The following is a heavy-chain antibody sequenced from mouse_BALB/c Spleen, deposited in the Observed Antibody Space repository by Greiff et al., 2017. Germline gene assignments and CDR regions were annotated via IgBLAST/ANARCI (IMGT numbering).Heavy chain of an antibody. J-gene: IGHJ3*01. D-gene: IGHD1-1*01. CDR2: ISSGGSYT. Sequence: EVKLVESGGGLVKPGGSLKLSCAASGFTFSSYAMSWVRQSPEKRLEWVAEISSGGSYTYYPDTVTGRFTISRDNAKNTLYLEMSSLRSEDTAMYYCARDTYYGSEAYWGQGTLVTVSA. V-gene: IGHV5-9-4*01. CDR3: ARDTYYGSEAY. CDR1: GFTFSSYA.